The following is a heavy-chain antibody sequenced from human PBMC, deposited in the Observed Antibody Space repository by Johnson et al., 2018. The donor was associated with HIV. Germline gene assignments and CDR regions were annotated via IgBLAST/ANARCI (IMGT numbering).Heavy chain of an antibody. V-gene: IGHV3-NL1*01. CDR3: ARDYETI. CDR1: GFTFSSYG. D-gene: IGHD3-16*01. Sequence: QVQLVESGGGVVQPGGSLRLSCAASGFTFSSYGMHWVRQAPGKGLEWVSIIYSGGSTYYADSVKGRFTISRDNSKDTLYLEMNSLRAEDTAVYYCARDYETIWGQGTMVTVSS. J-gene: IGHJ3*02. CDR2: IYSGGST.